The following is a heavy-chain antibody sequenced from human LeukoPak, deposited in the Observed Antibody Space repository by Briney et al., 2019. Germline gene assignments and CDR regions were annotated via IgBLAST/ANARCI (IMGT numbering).Heavy chain of an antibody. J-gene: IGHJ4*02. CDR2: ISAYNGNT. Sequence: ASVKVSCKTSGYTFSSHSMNWVRQAPGQGLEWMGWISAYNGNTNYVQKLQGRVTMTTDTSTSTAYMELRSLRSDDTAVYYCARDIGYCTNGVCPPFDYWGQGTLVTVSS. V-gene: IGHV1-18*01. CDR3: ARDIGYCTNGVCPPFDY. CDR1: GYTFSSHS. D-gene: IGHD2-8*01.